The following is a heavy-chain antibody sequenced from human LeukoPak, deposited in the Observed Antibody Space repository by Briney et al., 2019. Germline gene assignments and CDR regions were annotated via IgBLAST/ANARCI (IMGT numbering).Heavy chain of an antibody. Sequence: GGSLRLSCAASGFTFNSYEMNWVRQAPGKGPEWVSYITSSGRTTSYADSVKGRFTISRDNAENSLSLQMNSLRAEDTAIYYCARESPHCSGVSCFFDYWGQGTLVTVSS. V-gene: IGHV3-48*03. D-gene: IGHD2-15*01. CDR2: ITSSGRTT. CDR3: ARESPHCSGVSCFFDY. CDR1: GFTFNSYE. J-gene: IGHJ4*02.